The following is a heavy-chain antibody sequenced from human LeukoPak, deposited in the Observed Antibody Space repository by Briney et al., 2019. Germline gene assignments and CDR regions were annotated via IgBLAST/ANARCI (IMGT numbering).Heavy chain of an antibody. CDR2: ISSSSSTI. Sequence: GGSLRLSCAAPGFTFSSYSMNWVRQAPGKGLEWVSYISSSSSTIYYADSVKGRFTISRDDAKNSLYLQMNSLRDEDTAVYYCARDPVAGTSTGYWFDPWGQGTLVTVSS. CDR1: GFTFSSYS. CDR3: ARDPVAGTSTGYWFDP. V-gene: IGHV3-48*02. J-gene: IGHJ5*02. D-gene: IGHD6-19*01.